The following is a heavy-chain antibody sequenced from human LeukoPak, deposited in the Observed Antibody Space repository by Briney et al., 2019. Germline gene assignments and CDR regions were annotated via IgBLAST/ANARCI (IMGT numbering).Heavy chain of an antibody. Sequence: ETLSLTCTVSGGSISSYYWSWTRQPPGKGLEWIGYIYYSGSTNYNPSLKSRVTISVDTSKNQFSLKLSSVTAADTAVYYCARITSGSGAFDIWGQGTMVTVSS. CDR1: GGSISSYY. CDR2: IYYSGST. V-gene: IGHV4-59*08. D-gene: IGHD3-16*01. J-gene: IGHJ3*02. CDR3: ARITSGSGAFDI.